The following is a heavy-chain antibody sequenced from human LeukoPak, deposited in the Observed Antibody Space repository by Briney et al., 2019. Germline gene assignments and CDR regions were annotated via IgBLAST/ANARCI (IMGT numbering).Heavy chain of an antibody. CDR2: ISSRSSYI. J-gene: IGHJ4*02. CDR1: GFTFSSHS. CDR3: ARGRGADYGGNSGYFDY. D-gene: IGHD4-23*01. Sequence: GGSLRLSCAASGFTFSSHSMNWVRQAPGERLEWVSSISSRSSYIYYADSVKGRFTISRDNPKNTLYVQMNSLRAEDTAVYYCARGRGADYGGNSGYFDYWGQGTLVTVSS. V-gene: IGHV3-21*01.